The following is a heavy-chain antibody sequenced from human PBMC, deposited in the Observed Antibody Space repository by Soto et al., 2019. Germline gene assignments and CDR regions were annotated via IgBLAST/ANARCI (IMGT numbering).Heavy chain of an antibody. V-gene: IGHV3-21*01. D-gene: IGHD3-3*01. CDR3: ARDSGLYSGFLEWLSPSCMDV. Sequence: GGSLRLSCAASGFTFSSYSMNWVRQAPGKGLEWVSSISSSSSYIYYADSVKGRFTISRDNAKNSLYLQMNSLRAEDTAVYYCARDSGLYSGFLEWLSPSCMDVWGQGTTVTVSS. J-gene: IGHJ6*02. CDR1: GFTFSSYS. CDR2: ISSSSSYI.